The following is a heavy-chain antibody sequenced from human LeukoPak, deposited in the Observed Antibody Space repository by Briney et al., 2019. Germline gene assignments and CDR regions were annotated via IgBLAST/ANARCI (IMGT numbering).Heavy chain of an antibody. V-gene: IGHV1-69*04. Sequence: SVKVSCKASGGTFSSYTISWVRQAPGRGLEWMGRIIPILSIANYAQKFQGRVTITADKSTSTAYMELRSLRSEDTAVYYCAREAGEYDSSGRLDYWGQGTLVTVSS. CDR2: IIPILSIA. CDR1: GGTFSSYT. CDR3: AREAGEYDSSGRLDY. D-gene: IGHD3-22*01. J-gene: IGHJ4*02.